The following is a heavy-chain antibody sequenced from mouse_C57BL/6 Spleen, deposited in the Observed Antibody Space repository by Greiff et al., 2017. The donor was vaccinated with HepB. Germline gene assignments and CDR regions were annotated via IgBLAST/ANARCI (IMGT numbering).Heavy chain of an antibody. CDR1: GFTFTDYY. V-gene: IGHV7-3*01. Sequence: EVQGVESGGGLVQPGGSLSLSCAASGFTFTDYYMSWVRQPPGKALEWLGFIRNKANGYTTEYSASVKGRFTISRDNSQRILYLQMNALRAEDSATYYCARYNPLTYYFDYWGQGTTLTVSS. CDR2: IRNKANGYTT. J-gene: IGHJ2*01. D-gene: IGHD4-1*01. CDR3: ARYNPLTYYFDY.